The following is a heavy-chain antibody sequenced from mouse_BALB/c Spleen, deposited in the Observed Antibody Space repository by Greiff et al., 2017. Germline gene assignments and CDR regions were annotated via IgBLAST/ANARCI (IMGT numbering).Heavy chain of an antibody. Sequence: EVQRVESGPELVKPGASVKISCKASGYTFTDYNMHWVKQSHGKSLEWIGYIYPYNGGTGYNQKFKSKATLTVDNSSSTAYMELRSLTSEDSAVYYCARNLLLRYYFDYWGQGTTLTVSS. CDR3: ARNLLLRYYFDY. CDR2: IYPYNGGT. J-gene: IGHJ2*01. V-gene: IGHV1S29*02. CDR1: GYTFTDYN. D-gene: IGHD1-1*01.